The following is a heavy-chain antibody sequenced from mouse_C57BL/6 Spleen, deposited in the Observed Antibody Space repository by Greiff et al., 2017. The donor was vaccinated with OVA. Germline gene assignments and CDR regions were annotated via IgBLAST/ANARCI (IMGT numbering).Heavy chain of an antibody. D-gene: IGHD4-1*01. J-gene: IGHJ2*01. CDR1: GFTFTSYG. V-gene: IGHV1-81*01. Sequence: QVQLQQSGAELARPGASVKLSCTASGFTFTSYGISWVKQSTGQGLEWIGELYPRSGNTYYNEKFKGKATLTADKSSSTAYMELRSLTSEASAVYICARSLTGSYYFDYWGQGTTLTVSS. CDR2: LYPRSGNT. CDR3: ARSLTGSYYFDY.